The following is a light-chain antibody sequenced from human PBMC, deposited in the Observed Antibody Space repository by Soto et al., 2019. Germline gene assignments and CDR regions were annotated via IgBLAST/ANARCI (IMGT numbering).Light chain of an antibody. J-gene: IGLJ1*01. V-gene: IGLV2-14*01. CDR2: DVS. CDR3: SSYTSGSPYV. CDR1: SSDVGGYNY. Sequence: QSALTQPASVSGSPGQSITISCTGTSSDVGGYNYVSWYQQHPGKAPKLMIYDVSNRPSGVSNRFYGSKSGNTASLTISGLQAEDEADYYCSSYTSGSPYVFGTGTKVTVL.